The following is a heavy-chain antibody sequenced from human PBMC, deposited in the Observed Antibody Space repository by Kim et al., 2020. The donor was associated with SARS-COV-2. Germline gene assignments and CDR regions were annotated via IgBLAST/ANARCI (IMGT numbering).Heavy chain of an antibody. Sequence: ASVKDSCKASGYTFTSYYMHWVRQAPGQGLEWMGIINPSGGSTSYAQKFQGRVTMTRDTSTSTVYMELSSLRSEDTAVYYCARDLRTGYYDSSGYYRTFDYWGQGTLVTVSS. V-gene: IGHV1-46*01. CDR3: ARDLRTGYYDSSGYYRTFDY. CDR1: GYTFTSYY. CDR2: INPSGGST. J-gene: IGHJ4*02. D-gene: IGHD3-22*01.